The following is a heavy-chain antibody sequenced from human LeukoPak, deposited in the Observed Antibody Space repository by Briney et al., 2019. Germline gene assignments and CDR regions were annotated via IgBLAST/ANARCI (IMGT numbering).Heavy chain of an antibody. J-gene: IGHJ4*02. V-gene: IGHV4-34*01. CDR1: GWSFSGYY. Sequence: SETLSLNCAVYGWSFSGYYWSWIRQPQGQGLVWIREVDHGERTNYHPSLKSRVTRSVDTSKNEFSLKLSSVTAADTAVYYGASTRSLYRRTVTLVYWGQGTLVTVSS. CDR2: VDHGERT. CDR3: ASTRSLYRRTVTLVY. D-gene: IGHD4-17*01.